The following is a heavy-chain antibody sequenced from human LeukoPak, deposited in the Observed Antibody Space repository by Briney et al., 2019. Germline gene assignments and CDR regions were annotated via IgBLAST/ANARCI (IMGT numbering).Heavy chain of an antibody. Sequence: SETLSLTCTVSGGSISSYYWSWIRQPPGKGLEWIGYIYYSGSTNYNPSLKSRVTIPVDTSKNQFSLKLSSVTAADTAVYYCARNGEYYYYGMDVWGQGTTVTVSS. CDR3: ARNGEYYYYGMDV. CDR2: IYYSGST. CDR1: GGSISSYY. J-gene: IGHJ6*02. V-gene: IGHV4-59*01. D-gene: IGHD3-10*01.